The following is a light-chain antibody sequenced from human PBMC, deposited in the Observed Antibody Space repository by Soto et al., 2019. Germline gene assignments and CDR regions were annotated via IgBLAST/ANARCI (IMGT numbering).Light chain of an antibody. J-gene: IGLJ2*01. CDR1: SSDVGSYNL. CDR2: EGS. V-gene: IGLV2-23*01. CDR3: CSYAGISTVV. Sequence: QSALTQPASVSGSPGQSITISCSGTSSDVGSYNLVSWYQHHPGQAPKVMIYEGSKRPSGISNRFSGSKSGNTASLTISGLQAEDEADYYCCSYAGISTVVFGGGTKLTVL.